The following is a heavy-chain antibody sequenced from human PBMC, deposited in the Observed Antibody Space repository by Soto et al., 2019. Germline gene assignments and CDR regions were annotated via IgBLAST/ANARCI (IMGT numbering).Heavy chain of an antibody. J-gene: IGHJ3*02. CDR2: IIPILGIA. D-gene: IGHD3-3*01. CDR1: GGTFSSYT. V-gene: IGHV1-69*04. Sequence: GASVKVSCKASGGTFSSYTISWVRQAPGQGLEWMGRIIPILGIANYAQKFQGRVTITADKSTSTAYMELSSLRSEDTAVYYCAREKRAGAVDGITIFGVVSDRFAFDIWGQGTMVTVSS. CDR3: AREKRAGAVDGITIFGVVSDRFAFDI.